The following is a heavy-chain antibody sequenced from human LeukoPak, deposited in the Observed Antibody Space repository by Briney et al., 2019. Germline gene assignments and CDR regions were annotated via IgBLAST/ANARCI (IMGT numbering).Heavy chain of an antibody. CDR1: GFTFSSYA. CDR3: AKGRPGVRTYGDYAYFDY. V-gene: IGHV3-23*01. J-gene: IGHJ4*02. D-gene: IGHD4-17*01. CDR2: ISGSGGST. Sequence: GGSLRLSCAASGFTFSSYAMSWVRQAPGKGLEWVSAISGSGGSTYYADSVKGRFTISRDNSKNTLYLQMTSLRAEDTAVYYCAKGRPGVRTYGDYAYFDYWGQGTLVTVSS.